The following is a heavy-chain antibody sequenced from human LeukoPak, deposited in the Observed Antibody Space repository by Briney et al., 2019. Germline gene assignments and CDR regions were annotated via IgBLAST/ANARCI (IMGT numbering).Heavy chain of an antibody. CDR1: GYTFTGYY. J-gene: IGHJ5*02. Sequence: ASVKVSCKASGYTFTGYYMHWVRQAPGQGLEWMGWINPNSGGTNYAQKFQGRVTMTRDTSINTAYMELSRLRSDDTAVYYCARRYCSGGSCQHPFDPWGQGTLVTVSS. CDR2: INPNSGGT. V-gene: IGHV1-2*02. D-gene: IGHD2-15*01. CDR3: ARRYCSGGSCQHPFDP.